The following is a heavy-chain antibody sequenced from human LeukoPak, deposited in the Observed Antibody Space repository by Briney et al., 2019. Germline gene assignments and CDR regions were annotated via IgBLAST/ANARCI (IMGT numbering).Heavy chain of an antibody. Sequence: PGGSLRLSCAAPGFTFSSYGMSWVRQAPGKGLEWVANIKQDGSEKYYVDSVKGRFTISRDNAKNSLYLQMNSLRAEDTAVYYCASLFNWGQGTMVTVSS. CDR1: GFTFSSYG. D-gene: IGHD3-10*01. CDR2: IKQDGSEK. J-gene: IGHJ3*01. V-gene: IGHV3-7*01. CDR3: ASLFN.